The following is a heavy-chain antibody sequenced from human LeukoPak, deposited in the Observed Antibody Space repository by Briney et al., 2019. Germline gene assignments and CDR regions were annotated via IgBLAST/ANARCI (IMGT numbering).Heavy chain of an antibody. CDR2: ISSTSKYI. CDR1: GFPFSDDS. V-gene: IGHV3-21*01. Sequence: SGGSLRLSCVASGFPFSDDSMNWVRQPPGKGLEWVSSISSTSKYIYYADSVKGRFTISRDNAKNSLFLQMNNLRVDDSGVYYCAREYTAMAYDYWGQGNLVTVSS. CDR3: AREYTAMAYDY. J-gene: IGHJ4*02. D-gene: IGHD5-18*01.